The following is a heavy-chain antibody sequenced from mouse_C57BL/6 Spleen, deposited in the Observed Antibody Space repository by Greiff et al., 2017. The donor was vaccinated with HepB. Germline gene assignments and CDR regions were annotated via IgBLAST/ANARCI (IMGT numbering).Heavy chain of an antibody. CDR1: GFSLTSYG. J-gene: IGHJ4*01. V-gene: IGHV2-2*01. CDR2: IWSGGST. CDR3: ARVHYGSSYDYAMDY. Sequence: VQGVESGPGLVQPSQSLSITCTVSGFSLTSYGVHWVRQSPGKGLEWLGVIWSGGSTDYNAAFISRLSISKDNSKSQVFFKMNSLQADDTAIYYCARVHYGSSYDYAMDYGGQGTSVTVSS. D-gene: IGHD1-1*01.